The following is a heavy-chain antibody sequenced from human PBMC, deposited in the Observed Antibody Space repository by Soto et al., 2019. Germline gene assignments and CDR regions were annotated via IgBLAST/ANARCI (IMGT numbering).Heavy chain of an antibody. J-gene: IGHJ4*02. Sequence: SETLSLTCTVSGESVSSSNYYWGWSRQPPGKGLECIGSVYYRGSTYYNPSLKSRLTLSVDTSKNQFFLKLTSVAAADTAVYYCARNDGGPFDYWGQGILVTVSS. CDR2: VYYRGST. D-gene: IGHD4-17*01. V-gene: IGHV4-39*01. CDR3: ARNDGGPFDY. CDR1: GESVSSSNYY.